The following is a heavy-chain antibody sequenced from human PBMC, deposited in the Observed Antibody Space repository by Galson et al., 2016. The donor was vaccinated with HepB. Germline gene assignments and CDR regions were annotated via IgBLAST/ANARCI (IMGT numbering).Heavy chain of an antibody. CDR1: GFIVNNY. Sequence: SLRLSCAASGFIVNNYMNWARQAPGKGLEWVSVIYSDGSTYYADSVKGRFTISGDNSKNMLYLQMNTLRAEDTAVYYCARDPYYYDSRGYTTGFDVWGQGTMVTVSS. J-gene: IGHJ3*01. V-gene: IGHV3-53*01. CDR2: IYSDGST. CDR3: ARDPYYYDSRGYTTGFDV. D-gene: IGHD3-22*01.